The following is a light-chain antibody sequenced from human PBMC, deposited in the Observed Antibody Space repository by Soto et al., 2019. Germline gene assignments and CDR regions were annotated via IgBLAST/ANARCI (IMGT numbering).Light chain of an antibody. Sequence: QSVLTQPPSASGTPGQRVTISCSGSSSNIGSNYVYWYQQLPGTAPKLLIYRNNHRPSAGPDPISGSKSGTSATLAISGLRSEDEDDYYCAACYDTLSGFYVFGTGTKVTVL. CDR3: AACYDTLSGFYV. V-gene: IGLV1-47*01. CDR2: RNN. CDR1: SSNIGSNY. J-gene: IGLJ1*01.